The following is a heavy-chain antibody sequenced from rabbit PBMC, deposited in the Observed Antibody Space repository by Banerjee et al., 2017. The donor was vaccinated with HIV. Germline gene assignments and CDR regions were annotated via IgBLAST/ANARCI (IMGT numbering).Heavy chain of an antibody. D-gene: IGHD6-1*01. CDR1: GFSFSSSDY. CDR2: IYGGSSGTT. CDR3: ARGMYYANYGYPPLDL. J-gene: IGHJ6*01. Sequence: QSLEESGGDLVKPGASLTLTCTASGFSFSSSDYMCWVRQAPGKGLEWIACIYGGSSGTTYYASWAKGRFTISKTSSTTVTLQMTSLTAADTATYFCARGMYYANYGYPPLDLWGPGTLVTV. V-gene: IGHV1S40*01.